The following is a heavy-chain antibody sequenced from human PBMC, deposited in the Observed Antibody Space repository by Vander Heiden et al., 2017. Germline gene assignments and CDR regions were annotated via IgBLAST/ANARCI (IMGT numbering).Heavy chain of an antibody. CDR1: DFAFSSYT. J-gene: IGHJ2*01. CDR3: ARGLTADLIRYFDL. V-gene: IGHV3-23*01. D-gene: IGHD7-27*01. Sequence: EVHLLVSGVGLVQTGGSLRFPWVVSDFAFSSYTMNGVRQAPGKGPEWVSGISGSRGITYYADSVKGRFTISRDNSKDTLSLQMNSLRAEDTAVYYCARGLTADLIRYFDLWGRGTLVTVSS. CDR2: ISGSRGIT.